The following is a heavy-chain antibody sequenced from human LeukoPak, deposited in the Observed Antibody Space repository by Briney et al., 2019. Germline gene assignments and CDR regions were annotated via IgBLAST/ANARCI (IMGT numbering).Heavy chain of an antibody. CDR3: TRLGIPCCSGGSCYFY. V-gene: IGHV3-73*01. J-gene: IGHJ4*02. CDR2: IRSKANSYAT. D-gene: IGHD2-15*01. CDR1: GFTFSGSA. Sequence: PGGSLRLSCAASGFTFSGSAMHWVRQASGKGLEWVGRIRSKANSYATAYAASVKGRFTISRDDSKNTAYLQMNSLKTEDTAVYYCTRLGIPCCSGGSCYFYWGQGTLVTVSS.